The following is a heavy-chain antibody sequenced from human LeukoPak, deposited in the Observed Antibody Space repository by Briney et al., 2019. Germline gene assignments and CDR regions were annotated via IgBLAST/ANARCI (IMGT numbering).Heavy chain of an antibody. V-gene: IGHV5-51*01. Sequence: GESLKISCKGSGYGFTSYWIGWVRQMPGKGLEWMGIIYPGDSDTRYGPSFQGQVTISADKSISTAYLQWSSLKASDTAMYYCARHNGASGWYGDYWGQGTLVTVSS. J-gene: IGHJ4*02. CDR1: GYGFTSYW. CDR2: IYPGDSDT. CDR3: ARHNGASGWYGDY. D-gene: IGHD6-19*01.